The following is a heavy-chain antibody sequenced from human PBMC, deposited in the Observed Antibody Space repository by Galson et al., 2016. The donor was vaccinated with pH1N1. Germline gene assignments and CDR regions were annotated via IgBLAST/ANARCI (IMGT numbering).Heavy chain of an antibody. Sequence: SVKVSCKASGGTFSSYGINWVRQAPGQGLEWMGGIIPIFGTAKYAQNFQGRVTITADESTTTAYMELSSLRSEDTAVYYCAREDYYDTDLSDWYFDLWGRGALLTCS. CDR3: AREDYYDTDLSDWYFDL. V-gene: IGHV1-69*13. CDR2: IIPIFGTA. J-gene: IGHJ2*01. D-gene: IGHD3-22*01. CDR1: GGTFSSYG.